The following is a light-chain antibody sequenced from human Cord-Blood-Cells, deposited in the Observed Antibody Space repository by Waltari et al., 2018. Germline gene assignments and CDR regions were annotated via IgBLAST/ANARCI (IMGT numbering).Light chain of an antibody. J-gene: IGLJ1*01. V-gene: IGLV2-23*02. Sequence: QSALTQPASVSGSPGQSITISCTGTSSDVGSYNLVSWYQQHPGKAPKLMIYEVSKRPSGVSNRFSCSKSGNTASLTISGLQAEDEADYYCCSYAGSSFYVFGTGTKVTVL. CDR3: CSYAGSSFYV. CDR2: EVS. CDR1: SSDVGSYNL.